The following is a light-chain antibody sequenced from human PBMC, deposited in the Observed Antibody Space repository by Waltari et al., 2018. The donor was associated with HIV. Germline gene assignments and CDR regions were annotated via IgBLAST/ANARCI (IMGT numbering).Light chain of an antibody. V-gene: IGKV2D-29*01. CDR3: MQSTQLPIT. Sequence: DIVMTQTPLSLSAPPGRPASISCMSTQSLLHSDGNTYLYWYLQKAGQLPQLLIYEVSNRFSGVPDRFSGSGSGTYFTLKISRVEAEDVGVYYCMQSTQLPITFGQGTRLEIK. J-gene: IGKJ5*01. CDR1: QSLLHSDGNTY. CDR2: EVS.